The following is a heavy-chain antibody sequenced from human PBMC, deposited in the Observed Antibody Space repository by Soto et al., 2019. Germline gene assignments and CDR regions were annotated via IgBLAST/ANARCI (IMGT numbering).Heavy chain of an antibody. J-gene: IGHJ4*02. CDR3: ARANGYSYGYEFDY. V-gene: IGHV4-59*01. CDR1: GGNISGYY. Sequence: SDPLSLTCPVFGGNISGYYWSWIRQPPGKGLEWIGYIYYSGSTNYNPSLKSRVIISVDTSKNQFSLKLSSVTAADTAVYYCARANGYSYGYEFDYWGQGTLVTVSS. CDR2: IYYSGST. D-gene: IGHD5-18*01.